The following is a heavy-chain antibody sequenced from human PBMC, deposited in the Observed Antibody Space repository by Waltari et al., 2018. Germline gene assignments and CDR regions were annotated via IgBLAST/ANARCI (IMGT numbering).Heavy chain of an antibody. CDR1: GGPISSYS. J-gene: IGHJ3*02. V-gene: IGHV4-59*01. CDR3: ARGAWLGIERGAFDI. CDR2: IYYSGST. Sequence: QVQLQESGPGLVKPSETLSLTCTVSGGPISSYSWSWIRQPPGKGLEWIGYIYYSGSTNYNPSLKSRVTISVDTSKNQFSLKLSSVTAADTAVYYCARGAWLGIERGAFDIWGQGTMVTVSS. D-gene: IGHD6-19*01.